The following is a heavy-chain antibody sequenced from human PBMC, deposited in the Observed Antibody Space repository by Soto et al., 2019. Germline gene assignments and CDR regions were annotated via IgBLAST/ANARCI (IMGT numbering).Heavy chain of an antibody. CDR3: AREGNLGRWLQPLDY. V-gene: IGHV4-59*01. CDR1: GDSISSYS. J-gene: IGHJ4*02. D-gene: IGHD5-12*01. Sequence: QVQLQVSGPGLVKPSETLSLTCTVSGDSISSYSWSWIRQPPGKGLEWIGNIHYNGNTKYNPSLKSRFPMSVDTSKNQFSLKLISVTAADTAVYYCAREGNLGRWLQPLDYWGQGTLVTVSS. CDR2: IHYNGNT.